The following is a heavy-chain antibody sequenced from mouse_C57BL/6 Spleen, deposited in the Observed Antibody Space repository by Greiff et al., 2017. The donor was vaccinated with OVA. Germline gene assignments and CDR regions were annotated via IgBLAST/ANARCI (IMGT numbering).Heavy chain of an antibody. CDR1: GYTFTSYW. CDR2: IDPSDSYT. D-gene: IGHD1-1*01. V-gene: IGHV1-50*01. Sequence: QVQLKQSGAELVKPGASVKLSCKASGYTFTSYWMQWVKQRPGQGLEWIGEIDPSDSYTNYNQKFKGKATLTVDTSSSTAYMQLSSLTSEDSAVYYCARSGGSNYALDYWGQGTSVTVSS. J-gene: IGHJ4*01. CDR3: ARSGGSNYALDY.